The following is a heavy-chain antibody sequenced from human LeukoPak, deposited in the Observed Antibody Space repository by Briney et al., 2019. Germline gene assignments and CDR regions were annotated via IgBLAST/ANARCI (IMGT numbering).Heavy chain of an antibody. CDR1: GFTFSSYA. V-gene: IGHV3-23*01. D-gene: IGHD3-16*02. J-gene: IGHJ4*02. CDR2: ISGSGGST. Sequence: PGGSLRLSCAASGFTFSSYAMSWVRQAPGKGLEWVSAISGSGGSTYYADSVKGRFTISRDDSKNTVFLQMNSLRAEDTAMYYCATGYTKTSRRGDYWGQGTLVTVSS. CDR3: ATGYTKTSRRGDY.